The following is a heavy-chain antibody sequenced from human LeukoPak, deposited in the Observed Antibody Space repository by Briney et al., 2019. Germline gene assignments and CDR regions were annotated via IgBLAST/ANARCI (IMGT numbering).Heavy chain of an antibody. CDR3: ARHLWNEYHKFDH. J-gene: IGHJ4*02. CDR1: RGSIDNYY. CDR2: IYYSGNT. Sequence: KPSETLSLTCTVSRGSIDNYYWSWIRQPPGKGLEWIGYIYYSGNTNYNPSLMSRVRMSVDRSKNQFSLKLSSVTAADTAVYYCARHLWNEYHKFDHWGQGTLVTVSS. D-gene: IGHD3-3*01. V-gene: IGHV4-59*01.